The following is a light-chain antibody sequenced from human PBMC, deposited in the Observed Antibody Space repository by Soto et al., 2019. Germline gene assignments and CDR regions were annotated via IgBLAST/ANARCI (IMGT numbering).Light chain of an antibody. CDR3: QQYNNWPPWT. Sequence: EIVMTQSPATLSVSPGXXXXXXXXASQSVSSXLAWYQQKPGQAPRLLIYGASTRATGVPARFSGSGSGTEFTLTISSLQSEDFAVYYXQQYNNWPPWTFGQGTKVEIK. J-gene: IGKJ1*01. CDR2: GAS. V-gene: IGKV3-15*01. CDR1: QSVSSX.